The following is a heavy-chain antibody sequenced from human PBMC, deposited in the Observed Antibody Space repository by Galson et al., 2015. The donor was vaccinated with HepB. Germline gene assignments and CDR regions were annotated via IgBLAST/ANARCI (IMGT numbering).Heavy chain of an antibody. Sequence: SLRLSCAASGFTFSSYAMHWVRQAPGKGLEWVAVISYDGSNKYYADSVKGRFTISRDNSKNTLYLQMNSLRAEDTAVYYCARDRYSMGWCDYSGQGTLVTVSA. V-gene: IGHV3-30-3*01. J-gene: IGHJ4*02. D-gene: IGHD6-19*01. CDR3: ARDRYSMGWCDY. CDR1: GFTFSSYA. CDR2: ISYDGSNK.